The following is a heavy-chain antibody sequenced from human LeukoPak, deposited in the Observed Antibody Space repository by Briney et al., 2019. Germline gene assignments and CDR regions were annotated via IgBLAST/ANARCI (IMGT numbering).Heavy chain of an antibody. J-gene: IGHJ4*02. V-gene: IGHV3-23*01. Sequence: GGSLRLSCAASGFTFTSYSMSWVRQAPGKGLEWVSGTSDRGDYTYYADSVKGRFTISRDSSKNTLFLQMNSLRAEDTALYFCARKAQYNGHYPLDYWGQGTLVTVSA. CDR3: ARKAQYNGHYPLDY. D-gene: IGHD1-7*01. CDR1: GFTFTSYS. CDR2: TSDRGDYT.